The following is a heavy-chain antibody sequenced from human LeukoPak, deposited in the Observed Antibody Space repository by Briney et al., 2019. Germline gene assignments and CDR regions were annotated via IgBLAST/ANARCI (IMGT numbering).Heavy chain of an antibody. V-gene: IGHV3-53*01. J-gene: IGHJ4*02. D-gene: IGHD6-13*01. CDR1: GFTVSSNH. CDR3: ARVGAALTFDY. CDR2: IYSGGST. Sequence: GGSLRLSCAASGFTVSSNHMSWARQAPGKGLEWVSVIYSGGSTYYADSVKGRFTISRDNSKNTLYLQMNSLRAEDTAVYYCARVGAALTFDYWGQGTLVTVSS.